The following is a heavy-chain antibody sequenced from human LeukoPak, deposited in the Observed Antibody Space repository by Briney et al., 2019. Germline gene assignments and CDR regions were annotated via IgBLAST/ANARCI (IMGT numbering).Heavy chain of an antibody. J-gene: IGHJ6*03. CDR3: ARDSSGYYYYMDV. Sequence: GGSLRLSCAASGFTFDDYGMSWVRQAPGKGLEWVSGINWNGGSTGYADSVKGRFIISRDNAKNSLYLQMNSLRAEDTALYYCARDSSGYYYYMDVWGKGATVTVSS. V-gene: IGHV3-20*04. CDR1: GFTFDDYG. CDR2: INWNGGST. D-gene: IGHD3-22*01.